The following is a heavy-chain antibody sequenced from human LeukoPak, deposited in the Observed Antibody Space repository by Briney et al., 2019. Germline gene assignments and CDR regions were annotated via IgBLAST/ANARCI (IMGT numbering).Heavy chain of an antibody. CDR2: IYYNGGT. J-gene: IGHJ6*03. D-gene: IGHD6-13*01. Sequence: PSETLSLTCTVPGGSISSSSYYWGWIRQPPGKGLEWIGSIYYNGGTYYNPSLKSRVTISVDTSKNRFSLKLSSVTAADTAVYYCARGAEQQLPYYYYMDVWGKGTTVTVSS. V-gene: IGHV4-39*07. CDR3: ARGAEQQLPYYYYMDV. CDR1: GGSISSSSYY.